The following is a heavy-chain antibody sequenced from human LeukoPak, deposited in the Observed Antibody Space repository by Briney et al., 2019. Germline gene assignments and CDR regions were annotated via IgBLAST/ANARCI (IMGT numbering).Heavy chain of an antibody. CDR2: ISGSGDNT. J-gene: IGHJ4*02. V-gene: IGHV3-23*01. CDR3: AKARTHEYSNYNY. CDR1: GFTFSSYA. D-gene: IGHD4-11*01. Sequence: GGSLRLSCAASGFTFSSYAMSWVRQAPGKGLEWVSVISGSGDNTYYADSVKSRFTISRDNSKNTLYLQMNSLRAEDTAVYYCAKARTHEYSNYNYWGQGTLVTVSS.